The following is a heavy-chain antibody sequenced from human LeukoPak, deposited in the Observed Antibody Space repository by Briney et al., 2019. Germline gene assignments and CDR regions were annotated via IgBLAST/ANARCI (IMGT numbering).Heavy chain of an antibody. Sequence: PGGSLRLSCAASGFSFSSYAMSWVRQGPGKGLEWVSAISGSGGSTYYADSVKGRFTISRDNSKNTLYLQMNSLRAEDTAVYYCAKVTSGWFGHFDYWGQGTLVTVSS. CDR1: GFSFSSYA. D-gene: IGHD6-19*01. V-gene: IGHV3-23*01. CDR2: ISGSGGST. CDR3: AKVTSGWFGHFDY. J-gene: IGHJ4*02.